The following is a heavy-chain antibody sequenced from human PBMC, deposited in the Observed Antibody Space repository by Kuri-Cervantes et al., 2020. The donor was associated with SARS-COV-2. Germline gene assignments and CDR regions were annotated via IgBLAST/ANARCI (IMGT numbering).Heavy chain of an antibody. V-gene: IGHV1-69*01. CDR2: IIPIFGTA. CDR1: VGTFSSYA. J-gene: IGHJ4*02. CDR3: ASPSGDCSSTSCLTY. Sequence: SVQVSCKASVGTFSSYAISWVRQAPGQGLEWMGGIIPIFGTANYAQQFQGRVTITADESTCTAYMELSSMRSDDTAVYYCASPSGDCSSTSCLTYWGQGTLVTVSS. D-gene: IGHD2-2*01.